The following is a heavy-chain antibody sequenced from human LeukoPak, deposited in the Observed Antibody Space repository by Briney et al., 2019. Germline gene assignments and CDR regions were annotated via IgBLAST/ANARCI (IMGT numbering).Heavy chain of an antibody. V-gene: IGHV1-2*02. D-gene: IGHD4-17*01. Sequence: GASVKVSCKASGYTFTGYYMHRVRQAPGQGLEWMGWIDPNSGGTNYAQKFQCRVTMTRDTSISTAYMELSRLRSDDTAVYYCARTSYGDMDPVDYWGQGTLVTVYS. CDR2: IDPNSGGT. J-gene: IGHJ4*02. CDR3: ARTSYGDMDPVDY. CDR1: GYTFTGYY.